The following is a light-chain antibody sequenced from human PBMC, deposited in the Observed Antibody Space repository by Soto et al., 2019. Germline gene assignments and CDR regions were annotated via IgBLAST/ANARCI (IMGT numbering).Light chain of an antibody. CDR2: DVS. Sequence: QSVLTQPPSVSGSPGQSVAISCTGTSSAVGNYNRVSWYQQTPGSAPKLILYDVSNRPSGVPDRFSGSKSGNTASLTLSGLQADDEADYYCSSYTTSSTYVFGTGTQLTVL. V-gene: IGLV2-18*02. CDR1: SSAVGNYNR. J-gene: IGLJ1*01. CDR3: SSYTTSSTYV.